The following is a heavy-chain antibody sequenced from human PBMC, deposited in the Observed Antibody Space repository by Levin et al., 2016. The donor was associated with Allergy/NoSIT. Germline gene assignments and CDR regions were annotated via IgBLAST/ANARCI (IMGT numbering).Heavy chain of an antibody. CDR2: INPSGGST. CDR1: GYTFTNYY. V-gene: IGHV1-46*01. Sequence: ASVKVSCKASGYTFTNYYIHWVRQAPGQGLEWMGIINPSGGSTSYAQKFQGRVTMTRDTSTSTAYMELRSLRSDDTAVYYCARVRYYYDSSAGYWGQGTLVTVSS. J-gene: IGHJ4*02. CDR3: ARVRYYYDSSAGY. D-gene: IGHD3-22*01.